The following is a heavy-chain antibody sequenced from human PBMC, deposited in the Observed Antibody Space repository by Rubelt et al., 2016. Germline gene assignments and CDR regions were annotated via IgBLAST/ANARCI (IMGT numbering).Heavy chain of an antibody. CDR3: ARGALLEGDTAMAAYYYYYYGMDV. Sequence: DSVEGRFTISRDNAKNTLYLQMNSLRAEDTAVYYCARGALLEGDTAMAAYYYYYYGMDVWGQGTTVTVSS. D-gene: IGHD5-18*01. J-gene: IGHJ6*02. V-gene: IGHV3-74*01.